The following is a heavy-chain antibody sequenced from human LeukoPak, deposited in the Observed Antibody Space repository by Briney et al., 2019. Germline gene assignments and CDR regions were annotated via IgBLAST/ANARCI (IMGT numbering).Heavy chain of an antibody. V-gene: IGHV4-30-2*01. J-gene: IGHJ3*02. CDR2: IYHSGST. Sequence: SETLSLTCTVSGGSISSGGYYWSWIRQPPGKGLEWIGYIYHSGSTYYNPSLKSRVTISVDRSKNQFSLKLSSVTAADTAVYYCARGNTVLLWFGELLNDAFDIWGQGTMVTVSS. D-gene: IGHD3-10*01. CDR1: GGSISSGGYY. CDR3: ARGNTVLLWFGELLNDAFDI.